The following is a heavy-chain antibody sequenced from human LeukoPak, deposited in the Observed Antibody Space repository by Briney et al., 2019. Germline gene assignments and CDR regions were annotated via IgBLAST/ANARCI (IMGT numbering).Heavy chain of an antibody. V-gene: IGHV4-30-2*01. CDR3: ARLSGYYYVLDY. Sequence: SQTLSLTCAVSGGSISSGGYSWSWIRQPPGKGLEWIGYIYHSGSTYYNPSLKSRVTISVDRPKNQFSLKLSSVTAADTAVYYCARLSGYYYVLDYWGQGTLVTVSS. J-gene: IGHJ4*02. D-gene: IGHD3-22*01. CDR1: GGSISSGGYS. CDR2: IYHSGST.